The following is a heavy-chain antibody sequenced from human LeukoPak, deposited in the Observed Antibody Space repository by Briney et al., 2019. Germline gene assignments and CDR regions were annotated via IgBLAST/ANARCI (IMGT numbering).Heavy chain of an antibody. J-gene: IGHJ6*03. CDR1: GFTFSSYW. CDR3: ARGDIVVVPAAHYYYMDV. D-gene: IGHD2-2*01. V-gene: IGHV3-74*01. CDR2: INSDGSST. Sequence: GGSLRLSRAASGFTFSSYWMHWVRQAPGKGLVWVSRINSDGSSTSYADSVKGRFTISRDNAKNTLYLQMNSLRAEDTAVYYCARGDIVVVPAAHYYYMDVWGKGTTVTVSS.